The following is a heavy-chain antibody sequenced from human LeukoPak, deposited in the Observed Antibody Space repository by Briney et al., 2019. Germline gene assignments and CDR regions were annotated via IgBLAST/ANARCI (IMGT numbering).Heavy chain of an antibody. D-gene: IGHD1-26*01. Sequence: GGCLRLSCEASGFTFTDSYMTWIRQAPGKGLEWVSSISSSSSYIYYADSVKGRFTISRDNAKNSLYLQMNSLRAEDTAVYYCARVIVFRGYMDVWGKGTTVTVSS. CDR1: GFTFTDSY. J-gene: IGHJ6*03. V-gene: IGHV3-11*06. CDR3: ARVIVFRGYMDV. CDR2: ISSSSSYI.